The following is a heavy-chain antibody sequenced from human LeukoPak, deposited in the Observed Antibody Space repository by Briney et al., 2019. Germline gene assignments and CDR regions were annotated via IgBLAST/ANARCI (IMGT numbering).Heavy chain of an antibody. CDR1: GGSFSGYY. CDR2: IYYSGST. CDR3: ARHAIWTAGDAFDI. Sequence: SETLSLTCAVYGGSFSGYYWSWIRQPPGKGLEWIGCIYYSGSTNYNPSLKSRVTISVDTSKNQFSLKLSSVTAADTAVYYCARHAIWTAGDAFDIWGQGTMVTVSS. J-gene: IGHJ3*02. V-gene: IGHV4-59*08. D-gene: IGHD1-1*01.